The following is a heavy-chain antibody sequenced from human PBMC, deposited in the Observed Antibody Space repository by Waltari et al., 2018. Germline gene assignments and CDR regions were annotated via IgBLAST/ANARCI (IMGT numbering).Heavy chain of an antibody. D-gene: IGHD2-8*01. CDR2: IYYSGST. CDR1: GGSISSSSYY. Sequence: QLQLQESGPGLVKPSETLSLTCTVSGGSISSSSYYWGWIRQPPGKGLEWIGSIYYSGSTYYNPSLSSGVTISVDTSKNQFSLKLSSVTAADTAVYYCARPHLLGYCTNGVCYDYGMDVWGQGTTVTVSS. CDR3: ARPHLLGYCTNGVCYDYGMDV. V-gene: IGHV4-39*01. J-gene: IGHJ6*02.